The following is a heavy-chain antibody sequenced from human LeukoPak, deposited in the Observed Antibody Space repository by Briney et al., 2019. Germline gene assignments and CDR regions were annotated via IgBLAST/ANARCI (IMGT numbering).Heavy chain of an antibody. D-gene: IGHD6-19*01. CDR2: INHSGST. Sequence: SETLSLTCAVYGGSFSGYYWSWIRQPPGKGLEWIGEINHSGSTNYNPSLKSRVTISVDTSKNQFSLKLSSVTATDTAVYYCARVSQWPTGFDYWGQGTLVTVSS. CDR3: ARVSQWPTGFDY. J-gene: IGHJ4*02. V-gene: IGHV4-34*01. CDR1: GGSFSGYY.